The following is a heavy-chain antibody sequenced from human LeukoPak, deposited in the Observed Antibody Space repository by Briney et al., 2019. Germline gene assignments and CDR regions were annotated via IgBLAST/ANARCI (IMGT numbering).Heavy chain of an antibody. D-gene: IGHD2-21*02. CDR2: ISSSSNKV. CDR3: ARNFYCGGDCAISYFDY. J-gene: IGHJ4*02. Sequence: GGSLRLSCAASGAPLGNYGMNWVRQVPGKGLEWVSYISSSSNKVYYADSVKGRFTISRDNAKNSLFLQMNSLRADDTAVYYCARNFYCGGDCAISYFDYWGQGTLVTVSS. CDR1: GAPLGNYG. V-gene: IGHV3-48*01.